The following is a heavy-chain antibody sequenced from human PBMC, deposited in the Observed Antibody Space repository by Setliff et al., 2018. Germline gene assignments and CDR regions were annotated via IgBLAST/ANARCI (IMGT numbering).Heavy chain of an antibody. CDR3: VRDRTAYSYGLDV. CDR2: IYHNGNT. CDR1: GGSISPYF. Sequence: SETLSLTCTVSGGSISPYFWSWIRQPPGKGLEWIGYIYHNGNTNFNPSLNTRVTMSVDPSKNQFALNLRSVTAADTAVYYCVRDRTAYSYGLDVWGQGTTVTVSS. D-gene: IGHD5-18*01. V-gene: IGHV4-59*01. J-gene: IGHJ6*02.